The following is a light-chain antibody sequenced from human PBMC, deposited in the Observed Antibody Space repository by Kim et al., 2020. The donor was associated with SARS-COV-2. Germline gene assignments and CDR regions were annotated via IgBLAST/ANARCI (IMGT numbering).Light chain of an antibody. J-gene: IGKJ1*01. CDR2: SSS. CDR1: QSVSSIY. CDR3: QQSGSSPWT. Sequence: SPGERATLSCRASQSVSSIYLAWYQQRPGHAPRLLVYSSSSRATGIPDRFSGSGSGTDFTLTISRLEPEDFAVYYCQQSGSSPWTLGQGTKVEIK. V-gene: IGKV3-20*01.